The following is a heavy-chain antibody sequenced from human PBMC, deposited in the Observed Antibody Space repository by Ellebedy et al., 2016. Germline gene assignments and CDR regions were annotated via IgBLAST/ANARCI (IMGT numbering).Heavy chain of an antibody. J-gene: IGHJ4*02. V-gene: IGHV3-9*01. Sequence: SLKISXAASGFTFDDYAMHWVRQAPGKGLEWVSGISWNSGSIGYADSVKGRFTISRDNSKNTLYLQMNSLRAEDTAVYYCAKDHDGYFDYWGQGTLVTVSS. CDR1: GFTFDDYA. CDR2: ISWNSGSI. D-gene: IGHD1-1*01. CDR3: AKDHDGYFDY.